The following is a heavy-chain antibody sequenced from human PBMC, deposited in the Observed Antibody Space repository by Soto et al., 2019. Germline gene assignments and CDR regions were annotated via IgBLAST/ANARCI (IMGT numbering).Heavy chain of an antibody. J-gene: IGHJ4*02. CDR1: GFTFSNFA. CDR2: ISGSGGFT. D-gene: IGHD6-13*01. V-gene: IGHV3-23*01. CDR3: AKHLLGSGSSWPIDY. Sequence: GGSLRLSCAASGFTFSNFAMSWVRQAPGKGLEWVSLISGSGGFTSYADSVKGRFTISRDISKNTLYLQMNSLRAEDTAIYLCAKHLLGSGSSWPIDYWGQGTLVTVSS.